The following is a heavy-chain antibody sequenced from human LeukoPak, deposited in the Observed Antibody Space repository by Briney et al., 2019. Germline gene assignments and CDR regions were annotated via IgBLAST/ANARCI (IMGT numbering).Heavy chain of an antibody. Sequence: PGGSLRLSCAASGFTFSSYGMHWVRQAPGKGLEWVAVISYDGSNKYYADSVKGRFTISRENSKNTLYLQMNSLRAEDTAVYYCAKEEGSSWFDYWGQGTLVTVSS. V-gene: IGHV3-30*18. D-gene: IGHD6-13*01. CDR2: ISYDGSNK. CDR3: AKEEGSSWFDY. J-gene: IGHJ4*02. CDR1: GFTFSSYG.